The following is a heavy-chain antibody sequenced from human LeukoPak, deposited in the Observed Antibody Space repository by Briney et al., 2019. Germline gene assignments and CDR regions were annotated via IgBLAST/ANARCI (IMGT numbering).Heavy chain of an antibody. V-gene: IGHV4-4*09. CDR2: IYSSGST. CDR3: ARSPRGGTKTYFDY. Sequence: SETLSLTCTVSGGSISSYYWSWIRQPPGKGLEWIAYIYSSGSTKYNPSLKSRVTISVDTSKNQFSLKLSSVTAADTAVYYCARSPRGGTKTYFDYWGQGTLVTVSP. J-gene: IGHJ4*02. CDR1: GGSISSYY. D-gene: IGHD1-14*01.